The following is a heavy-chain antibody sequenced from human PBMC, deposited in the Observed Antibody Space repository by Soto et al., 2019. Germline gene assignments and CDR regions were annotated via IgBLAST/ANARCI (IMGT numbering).Heavy chain of an antibody. CDR3: ARLYSSGWWAN. V-gene: IGHV5-51*01. CDR2: IYPGDSDT. J-gene: IGHJ4*02. Sequence: GESLKSSGKGSGYSFTIYCIGWVLQMPGKGLEWMGIIYPGDSDTRYSPSFQGQVTISADKSISTAYLQWSSLKASDTAMYYCARLYSSGWWANWGQGTLVTVSS. D-gene: IGHD6-19*01. CDR1: GYSFTIYC.